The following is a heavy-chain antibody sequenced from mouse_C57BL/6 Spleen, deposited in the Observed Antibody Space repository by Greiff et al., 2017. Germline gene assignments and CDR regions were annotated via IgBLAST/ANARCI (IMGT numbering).Heavy chain of an antibody. J-gene: IGHJ2*01. CDR2: IDPETGGT. Sequence: QVQLQQSGAELVRPGASVTLSCKASGYTFTDYEMHWVKQTPVHGLEWIGAIDPETGGTAYNQKFKGKAILTADKSSSTAYMELRSLTSEDSAVYYCTRWITTVVATPFDYWGQGTTLTVSS. D-gene: IGHD1-1*01. CDR3: TRWITTVVATPFDY. V-gene: IGHV1-15*01. CDR1: GYTFTDYE.